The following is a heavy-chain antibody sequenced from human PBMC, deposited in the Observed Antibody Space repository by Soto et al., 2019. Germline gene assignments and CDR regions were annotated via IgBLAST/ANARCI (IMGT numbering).Heavy chain of an antibody. D-gene: IGHD1-1*01. V-gene: IGHV3-53*01. J-gene: IGHJ3*01. CDR2: LYDVDGS. CDR1: GLTVSGKKY. Sequence: GGSLRLSCAASGLTVSGKKYVAWVRQAPGKGLEWVSALYDVDGSFYSDSVKGRFTTSSDSSKTTAYLQMNALRPADTAVYYCATWHEREHAYDVWGQGTTVTVSS. CDR3: ATWHEREHAYDV.